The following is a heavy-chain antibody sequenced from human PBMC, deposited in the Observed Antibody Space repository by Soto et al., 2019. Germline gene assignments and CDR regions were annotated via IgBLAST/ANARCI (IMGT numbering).Heavy chain of an antibody. V-gene: IGHV4-39*01. CDR2: IYYSGST. CDR3: ATPDLGRYSRSWLSYYYYGMDV. D-gene: IGHD6-13*01. CDR1: GGSISISSYY. J-gene: IGHJ6*02. Sequence: QLQLQESGPGLVKPSETLSLTCTVSGGSISISSYYWGWIRQPPGKGLEWIGSIYYSGSTYYNPSLKSRVPISVDTYKKRFSLKLSSATAADTAVYYCATPDLGRYSRSWLSYYYYGMDVWGQGTTVTVSS.